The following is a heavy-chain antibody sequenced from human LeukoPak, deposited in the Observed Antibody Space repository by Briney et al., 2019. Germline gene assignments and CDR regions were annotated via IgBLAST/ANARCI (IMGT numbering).Heavy chain of an antibody. J-gene: IGHJ4*02. V-gene: IGHV3-64D*06. Sequence: PGGSLRLSCSASGFTFSDYAMHWVRQAPGRGLQFVSAISSSGDYTSYSDSVKGRFTISRDNSKNTLHLQMSSLRPEDTAVYFCVKRGRTSDYAYDYWGPGSLVTVSS. CDR1: GFTFSDYA. CDR3: VKRGRTSDYAYDY. D-gene: IGHD4-17*01. CDR2: ISSSGDYT.